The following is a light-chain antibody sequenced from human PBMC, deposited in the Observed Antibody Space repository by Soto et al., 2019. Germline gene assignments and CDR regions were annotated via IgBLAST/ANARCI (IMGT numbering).Light chain of an antibody. CDR3: QQNSSSLLT. CDR2: GAS. J-gene: IGKJ4*01. V-gene: IGKV3-20*01. CDR1: QSVSSSY. Sequence: EIVLTQSPGTLSLSPGERATLSCRASQSVSSSYLAWYQQKPGQAPRLLIYGASSRASGIPDRFSGSGAGTDFLLTISRLEPEDFAVYYCQQNSSSLLTFGGGTKVEIK.